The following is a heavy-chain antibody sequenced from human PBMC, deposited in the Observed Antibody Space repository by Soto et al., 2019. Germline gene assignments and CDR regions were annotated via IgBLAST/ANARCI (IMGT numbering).Heavy chain of an antibody. J-gene: IGHJ4*02. Sequence: GGSLRLSCAASGFTFSNAWMNWVRQAPGKGLEWVGRIKSKTDGGTTDYAAPVKGRFTISRDDSKNTLYLQMNSLKTEDTAVYYCTTDSVSEWLVLCDYWGQGTLVTVSS. CDR1: GFTFSNAW. D-gene: IGHD6-19*01. CDR3: TTDSVSEWLVLCDY. CDR2: IKSKTDGGTT. V-gene: IGHV3-15*07.